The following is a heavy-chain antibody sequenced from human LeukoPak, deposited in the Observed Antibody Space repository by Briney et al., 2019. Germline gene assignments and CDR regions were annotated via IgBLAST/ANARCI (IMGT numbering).Heavy chain of an antibody. D-gene: IGHD2-15*01. J-gene: IGHJ5*02. Sequence: ASVKVSCKVSGYTLTELSMHWVRQAPGKGLEWMGGFDPEDGETIYAQKFQGRVTMTEDTSTDTAYMELSSLRSEDTAVYYCATDRYCSGGSCYSGVDWIDPWGQGTLVTVSS. CDR1: GYTLTELS. CDR3: ATDRYCSGGSCYSGVDWIDP. CDR2: FDPEDGET. V-gene: IGHV1-24*01.